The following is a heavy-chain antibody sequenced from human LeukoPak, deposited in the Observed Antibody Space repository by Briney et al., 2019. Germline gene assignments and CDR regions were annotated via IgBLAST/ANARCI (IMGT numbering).Heavy chain of an antibody. D-gene: IGHD5-18*01. CDR2: MFYTGSG. CDR1: GDSIGTYY. CDR3: ATNLPGYSYGYWVA. J-gene: IGHJ5*02. Sequence: ASETLSLTCTVSGDSIGTYYWNWIRQPPGKGLEWIGYMFYTGSGKYNPSLKSRVTISVDTSKRQISLKLTSVTTADTAVYYCATNLPGYSYGYWVAWGQGTLVTVSS. V-gene: IGHV4-59*01.